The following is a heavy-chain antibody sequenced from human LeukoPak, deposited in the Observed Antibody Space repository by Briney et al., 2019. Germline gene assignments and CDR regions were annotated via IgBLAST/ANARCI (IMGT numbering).Heavy chain of an antibody. V-gene: IGHV4-39*01. CDR1: GGSISSSSYY. D-gene: IGHD3-10*01. Sequence: PSETLSLTCTVSGGSISSSSYYWGWIRQPPGKGLEWIGSIYYSGSTYYNPSLKSRVTIFVDTSKNQFSLKLSSVTAADTAVYYCARLNMVRGVIITDPDYHYYMDDWGKGTTVTISS. CDR2: IYYSGST. J-gene: IGHJ6*03. CDR3: ARLNMVRGVIITDPDYHYYMDD.